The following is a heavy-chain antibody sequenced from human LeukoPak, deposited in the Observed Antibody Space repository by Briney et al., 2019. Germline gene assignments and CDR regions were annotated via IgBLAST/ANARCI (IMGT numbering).Heavy chain of an antibody. J-gene: IGHJ3*02. Sequence: AGSLRLSCAAYGFTFSSYAMSWVRQAPGKGLEWVSAISGSGGSTYYADSVKGRFTISRDNSKNTLCLQMNSLRAEDTAVYYCAKIYGDPGAFDIWGQGTMVTVSS. CDR1: GFTFSSYA. CDR2: ISGSGGST. D-gene: IGHD4-17*01. CDR3: AKIYGDPGAFDI. V-gene: IGHV3-23*01.